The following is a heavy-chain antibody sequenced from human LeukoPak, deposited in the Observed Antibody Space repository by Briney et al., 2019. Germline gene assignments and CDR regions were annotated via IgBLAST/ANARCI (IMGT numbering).Heavy chain of an antibody. CDR2: MNSISGNT. D-gene: IGHD3-22*01. CDR3: ARAMFYYDSSGCYAWFDP. J-gene: IGHJ5*02. CDR1: GYTFTTYD. Sequence: PGASVKVSCKASGYTFTTYDINWVRQAPGQGLEWMGWMNSISGNTGYAQKFQGRVTMTRDTSISTAYMELSSLRSEDTAVYYCARAMFYYDSSGCYAWFDPWGQGTLVTVSS. V-gene: IGHV1-8*01.